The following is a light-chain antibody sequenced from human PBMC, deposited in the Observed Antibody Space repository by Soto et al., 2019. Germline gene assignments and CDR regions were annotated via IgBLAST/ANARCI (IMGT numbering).Light chain of an antibody. CDR3: SSYTRSSTQV. J-gene: IGLJ1*01. V-gene: IGLV2-14*01. CDR2: EVT. CDR1: SSDIGGYNY. Sequence: QSVLTQPASVSGSPGQSITISCTGTSSDIGGYNYVSWYQQHPGKAPKVMIYEVTNRPSGVSNRFSGSKSGNTASLTISGLQAEDEADYYCSSYTRSSTQVFGTGNK.